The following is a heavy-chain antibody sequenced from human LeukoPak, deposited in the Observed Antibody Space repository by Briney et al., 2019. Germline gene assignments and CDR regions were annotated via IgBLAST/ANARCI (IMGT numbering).Heavy chain of an antibody. J-gene: IGHJ4*02. CDR3: ARLTYYYDSSGSPEYYFDY. D-gene: IGHD3-22*01. CDR1: GYSFTSYW. V-gene: IGHV5-51*01. Sequence: KPGESLKISCKGSGYSFTSYWIGWVRQMPGKGLEWMGIIYPGDSDTRYSPSFQGQVTISADKSISTAYLRWSSLKASDTAMYYCARLTYYYDSSGSPEYYFDYWGQGTLVTVSS. CDR2: IYPGDSDT.